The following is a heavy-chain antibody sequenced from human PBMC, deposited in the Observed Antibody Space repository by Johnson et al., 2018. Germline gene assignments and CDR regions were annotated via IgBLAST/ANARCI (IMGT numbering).Heavy chain of an antibody. CDR1: GFTFSSYG. Sequence: QVQLVQSGGGVVQPGRSLRLSCAASGFTFSSYGMHWVRQAPGKGLEWVAVIWYDGSNKYYADSVKGRFTISRDNSKNTLYLQMNSLRAEETAVYYRGRVGGVYYCGGSGYYSDDAFGTWGQGTMVTVSS. D-gene: IGHD3-22*01. CDR3: GRVGGVYYCGGSGYYSDDAFGT. V-gene: IGHV3-33*01. J-gene: IGHJ3*02. CDR2: IWYDGSNK.